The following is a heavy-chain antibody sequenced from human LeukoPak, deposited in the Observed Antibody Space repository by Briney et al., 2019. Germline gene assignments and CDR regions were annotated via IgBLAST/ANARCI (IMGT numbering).Heavy chain of an antibody. CDR2: ISGSGGST. V-gene: IGHV3-23*01. D-gene: IGHD3-22*01. Sequence: PGGSLRLSCAASGFTFSSYAMSWVRQAPGKGLEWVSAISGSGGSTYYADSVKGRFTISRDNSKNTLYLQMHSLIAQDTAVYYCAKDHFLPVDYYDSSGYYPPTFWGQGTLVTVSS. CDR1: GFTFSSYA. CDR3: AKDHFLPVDYYDSSGYYPPTF. J-gene: IGHJ4*02.